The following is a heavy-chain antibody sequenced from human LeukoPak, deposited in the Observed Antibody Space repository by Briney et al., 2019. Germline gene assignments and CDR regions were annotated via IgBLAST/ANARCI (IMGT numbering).Heavy chain of an antibody. J-gene: IGHJ6*02. V-gene: IGHV3-30*04. CDR2: ISYDGSNK. Sequence: GRSLRLSCAASGFTFSSYAMHWVRQAPGKGLEWVAVISYDGSNKYYADSVKGRFTISRDNSKNTLYLQMNSLRAEDTAVYYCAREKQPEPRRDYYYGMDVWGQGTTVTVSS. CDR1: GFTFSSYA. CDR3: AREKQPEPRRDYYYGMDV. D-gene: IGHD6-13*01.